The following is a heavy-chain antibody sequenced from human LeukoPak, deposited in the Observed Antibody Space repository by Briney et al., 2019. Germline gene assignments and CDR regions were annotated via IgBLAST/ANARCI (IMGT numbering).Heavy chain of an antibody. CDR3: TKDPNSNSWSYFDY. Sequence: GGSLRLSCAASGFTFDDYAMHWVRQAPGKGLEWVSGISWNSGDIGYADSVKGRFTISRDNAKSSLYLQMNSLRAEDTALYHCTKDPNSNSWSYFDYWGQGTLVTVSS. V-gene: IGHV3-9*01. CDR2: ISWNSGDI. CDR1: GFTFDDYA. J-gene: IGHJ4*02. D-gene: IGHD6-13*01.